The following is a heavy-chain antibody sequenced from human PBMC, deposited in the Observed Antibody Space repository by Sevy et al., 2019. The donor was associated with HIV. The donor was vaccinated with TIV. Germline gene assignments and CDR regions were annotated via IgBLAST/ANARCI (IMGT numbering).Heavy chain of an antibody. CDR1: GFTFGDYC. D-gene: IGHD6-13*01. Sequence: GGSLRLSCTASGFTFGDYCMSWVRLAPGKGLEWVAFLKSDVYGGTVDHAASVRGRFVISRSDSKTIAYLQMNDLKTEDTGVYYCTRWKAAQSIFDYWGQGALVTVSS. V-gene: IGHV3-49*04. CDR2: LKSDVYGGTV. J-gene: IGHJ4*02. CDR3: TRWKAAQSIFDY.